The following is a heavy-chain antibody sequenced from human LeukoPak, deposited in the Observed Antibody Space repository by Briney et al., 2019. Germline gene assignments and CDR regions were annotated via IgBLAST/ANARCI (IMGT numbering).Heavy chain of an antibody. V-gene: IGHV3-7*01. CDR1: GFTFSNYW. CDR2: IKQDGSQK. J-gene: IGHJ4*02. D-gene: IGHD3-22*01. CDR3: ARDDRYDTSGYYSMFDY. Sequence: GGSLRLSCATSGFTFSNYWMSWVRQAPGRGPEWVANIKQDGSQKYYVDSVKGRFTISRDNAKNSLYLQMNSLRAEDTAVYYCARDDRYDTSGYYSMFDYWGQGTLVTVSS.